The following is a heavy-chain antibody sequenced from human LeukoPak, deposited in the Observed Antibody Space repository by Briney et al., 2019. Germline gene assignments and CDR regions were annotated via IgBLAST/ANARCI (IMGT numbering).Heavy chain of an antibody. J-gene: IGHJ4*02. CDR1: GFTFSTYW. CDR3: AREGYCSGGSCYSGPLGY. CDR2: IKQDGSEK. D-gene: IGHD2-15*01. Sequence: PGGSLRLSCAASGFTFSTYWMSWVRQAPGKGREWVANIKQDGSEKYYVDSVKGRFTISRDNAKNSLYLQMNSLRAEDTAVYYCAREGYCSGGSCYSGPLGYWGQGTLVTVSS. V-gene: IGHV3-7*01.